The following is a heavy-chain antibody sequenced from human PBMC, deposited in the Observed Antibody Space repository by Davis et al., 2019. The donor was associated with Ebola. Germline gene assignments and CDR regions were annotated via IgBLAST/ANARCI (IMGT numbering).Heavy chain of an antibody. CDR1: GFTFTTYA. CDR2: ISGSGGST. V-gene: IGHV3-23*01. D-gene: IGHD3-16*01. Sequence: PGGSLRLSCAASGFTFTTYALTWVRQAPGKGLEWVSVISGSGGSTYYADSVKGRFTISRDNAKNSLYVQMKSLRAEDTAVYYCARDRPLEFFFGDYYGMDVWGQGTTVTVSS. J-gene: IGHJ6*02. CDR3: ARDRPLEFFFGDYYGMDV.